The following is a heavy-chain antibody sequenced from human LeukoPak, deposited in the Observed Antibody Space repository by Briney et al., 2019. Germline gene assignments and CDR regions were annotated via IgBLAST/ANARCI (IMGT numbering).Heavy chain of an antibody. CDR2: INHSGST. CDR1: GGSFSGYY. Sequence: SETLSLTCAVYGGSFSGYYWSWIRQPPGKGLEWIGEINHSGSTNYNPSLKSRVTISVDTSKNQFSLKLSSVTAADTAVYYCARLKKSGSPRGYYYYYMDVWGKGTTVTISS. J-gene: IGHJ6*03. D-gene: IGHD1-26*01. V-gene: IGHV4-34*01. CDR3: ARLKKSGSPRGYYYYYMDV.